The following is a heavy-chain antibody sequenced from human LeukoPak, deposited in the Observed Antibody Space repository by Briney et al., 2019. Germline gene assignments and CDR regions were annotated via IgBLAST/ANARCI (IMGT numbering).Heavy chain of an antibody. CDR1: GFSFTTYW. J-gene: IGHJ4*02. CDR2: ISSSGSTI. CDR3: ARAGRGELLLFDY. Sequence: GGSLRLSCAASGFSFTTYWMTWVRQAPGKGLEWVSYISSSGSTIYYADSVKGRFTISRDNAKNSLYLQMNSLRAEDTAVYYCARAGRGELLLFDYWGQGTLVTVSS. V-gene: IGHV3-48*04. D-gene: IGHD1-26*01.